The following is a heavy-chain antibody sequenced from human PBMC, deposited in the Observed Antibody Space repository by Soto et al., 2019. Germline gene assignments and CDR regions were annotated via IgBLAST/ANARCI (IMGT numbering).Heavy chain of an antibody. CDR1: GFTFSSYA. J-gene: IGHJ4*02. V-gene: IGHV3-23*01. Sequence: GGSLRLSCAASGFTFSSYAMSWVRQAPGKGLEWVSAISGSGGSTYYADSVKGRFTISRDNSKNTLYLQMNSLRAEDTAVYYCAKIYCGGDCYSGADYFDYWGQGTLVTVSS. D-gene: IGHD2-21*02. CDR2: ISGSGGST. CDR3: AKIYCGGDCYSGADYFDY.